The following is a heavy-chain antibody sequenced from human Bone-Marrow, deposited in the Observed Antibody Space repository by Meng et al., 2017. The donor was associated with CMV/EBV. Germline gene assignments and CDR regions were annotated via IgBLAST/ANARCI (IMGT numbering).Heavy chain of an antibody. J-gene: IGHJ6*02. V-gene: IGHV4-59*01. CDR3: ARDGYSYGFKNYGMDV. CDR1: GGSISSYY. CDR2: IYYSGST. D-gene: IGHD5-18*01. Sequence: SETLSLTCTVSGGSISSYYWSWIRQPPGKGLEWIGYIYYSGSTNYNPSLKSRVTISVDTSKNQFSLKLSSVTAADTAVYYCARDGYSYGFKNYGMDVWGQGTTFTVSS.